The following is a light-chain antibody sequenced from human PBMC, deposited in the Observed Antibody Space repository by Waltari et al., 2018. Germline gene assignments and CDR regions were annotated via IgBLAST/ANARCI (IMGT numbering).Light chain of an antibody. V-gene: IGLV2-14*03. Sequence: QSALTQPASVSGSPGQSITISCTGTSSDVGGYTYVSWYQQHPGKAPKLMLYDVSNRPSGVSNRFSGSKSGNTASLTISGLQAEDEADYYCSSYTSSSTYVVFGGGTKLTVL. CDR1: SSDVGGYTY. J-gene: IGLJ2*01. CDR2: DVS. CDR3: SSYTSSSTYVV.